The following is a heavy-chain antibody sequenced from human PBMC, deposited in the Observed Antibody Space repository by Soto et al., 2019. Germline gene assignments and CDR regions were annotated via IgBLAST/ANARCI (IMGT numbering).Heavy chain of an antibody. CDR2: INPNSTSA. J-gene: IGHJ6*02. CDR3: ARDRDWWSGYQYYYYSIDC. Sequence: AAVKVSCKASGYSFTSYYLHWVRQAPGQGLEWMGIINPNSTSASYAQKFQGRVTMTRDTSTSTVYMELSTLRSEDTAVYYCARDRDWWSGYQYYYYSIDCRGQATMLTVAS. CDR1: GYSFTSYY. V-gene: IGHV1-46*01. D-gene: IGHD3-9*01.